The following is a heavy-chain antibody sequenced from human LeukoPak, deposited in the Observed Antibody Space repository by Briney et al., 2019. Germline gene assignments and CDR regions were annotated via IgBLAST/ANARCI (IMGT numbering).Heavy chain of an antibody. CDR1: GFSFYTYS. CDR2: ISSSTTTM. CDR3: ARGRHYYDSSVNRGADY. D-gene: IGHD3-22*01. V-gene: IGHV3-48*01. J-gene: IGHJ4*02. Sequence: GGSLRLSCAASGFSFYTYSMDWVRQAPGKGLEWVSYISSSTTTMLYADSVKGRFTISRDNAKNSLYLQMDSLGAEDTAVYYCARGRHYYDSSVNRGADYWGQGTLVTVSS.